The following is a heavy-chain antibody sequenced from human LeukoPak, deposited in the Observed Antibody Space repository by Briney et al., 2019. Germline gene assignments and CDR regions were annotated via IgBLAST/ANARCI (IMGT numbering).Heavy chain of an antibody. V-gene: IGHV3-43*02. CDR1: GLTFDDYA. CDR2: ISGDGTRT. D-gene: IGHD4-17*01. CDR3: AKVPDYGDFIFDY. J-gene: IGHJ4*02. Sequence: GGSLRLSCAASGLTFDDYAMHWVRQAPGKCLEWVSLISGDGTRTYYADSVKGRFTISRDNSKNSLYLQMNSLRTADTALYYCAKVPDYGDFIFDYWGQGTLVTVSS.